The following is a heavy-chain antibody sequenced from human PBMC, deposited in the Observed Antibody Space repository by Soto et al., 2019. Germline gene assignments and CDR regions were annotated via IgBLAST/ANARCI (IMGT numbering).Heavy chain of an antibody. V-gene: IGHV3-23*01. CDR2: LDAGDTT. Sequence: EVQLLESGGNLVQPGGSLRLSCAASGFTFSRNAMSWVRQAPGEGLEWVSTLDAGDTTYYADSVKGRFTISRDNARNTLSLQMNSLRVEDTAVYYCAKDPRAYSTHMGYFSDHWGQGTLVTVSS. J-gene: IGHJ4*02. CDR1: GFTFSRNA. CDR3: AKDPRAYSTHMGYFSDH. D-gene: IGHD6-13*01.